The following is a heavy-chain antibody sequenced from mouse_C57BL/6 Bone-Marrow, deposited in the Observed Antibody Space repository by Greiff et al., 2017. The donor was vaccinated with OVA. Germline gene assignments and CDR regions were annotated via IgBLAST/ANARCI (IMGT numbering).Heavy chain of an antibody. CDR3: ARQGEGYDLLYAMDY. D-gene: IGHD2-2*01. V-gene: IGHV5-6*01. J-gene: IGHJ4*01. Sequence: EVKVVESGGDLVKPGGSLKLSCAASGFTFSSYGMSWVRQTPDKRLEWVATISSGGSYTYYPDSVKGRFTISRDNAKNTLYLQMSSLKSEDTAMYYCARQGEGYDLLYAMDYWGQGTSVTVSS. CDR2: ISSGGSYT. CDR1: GFTFSSYG.